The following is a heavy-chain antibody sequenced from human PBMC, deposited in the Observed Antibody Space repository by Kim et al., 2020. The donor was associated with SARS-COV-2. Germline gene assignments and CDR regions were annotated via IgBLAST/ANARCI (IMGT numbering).Heavy chain of an antibody. V-gene: IGHV4-4*07. D-gene: IGHD2-2*01. CDR1: GGSISSYY. CDR2: IYTSGST. J-gene: IGHJ6*02. Sequence: SETLSLTCTVSGGSISSYYWSWIRQPAGKGLEWIGRIYTSGSTNYNPSLKSRVTMSVDTSKNQFSLKLSSVTAADTAVYYCARDDRPPCMSTSCTSGGAVGGMDVWGQGTTVTVSS. CDR3: ARDDRPPCMSTSCTSGGAVGGMDV.